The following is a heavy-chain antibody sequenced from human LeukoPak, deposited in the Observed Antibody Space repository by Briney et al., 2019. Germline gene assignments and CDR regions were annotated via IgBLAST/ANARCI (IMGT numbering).Heavy chain of an antibody. Sequence: SETLSLTCAVSGYSISSGYYWGWIRQPPEKGLEWIGSIYHSGSTYYNPSLKSRVTISVDTSKNQFSLKLSSVTAADTAVYYCARLSGSLLFDYWGQGTLVTVSS. CDR2: IYHSGST. J-gene: IGHJ4*02. D-gene: IGHD1-26*01. V-gene: IGHV4-38-2*01. CDR1: GYSISSGYY. CDR3: ARLSGSLLFDY.